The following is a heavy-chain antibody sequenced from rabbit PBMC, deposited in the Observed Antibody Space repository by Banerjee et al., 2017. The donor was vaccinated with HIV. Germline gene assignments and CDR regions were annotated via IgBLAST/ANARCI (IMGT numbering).Heavy chain of an antibody. V-gene: IGHV1S45*01. CDR1: GFDFSSNA. CDR3: ARDLAGVIGWNFNL. J-gene: IGHJ4*01. D-gene: IGHD4-1*01. CDR2: IDVGSSGTT. Sequence: QEQLEESGGGLVQPEGSLTLTCTASGFDFSSNAMCWVRQAPGKGLEWIACIDVGSSGTTYYANWAKGPFTISKTSSTTVTLQMTSLTAADTATYFCARDLAGVIGWNFNLWGQGTLVTVS.